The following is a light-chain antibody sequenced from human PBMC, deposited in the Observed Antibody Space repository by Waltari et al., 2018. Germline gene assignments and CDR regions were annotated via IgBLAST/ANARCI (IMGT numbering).Light chain of an antibody. Sequence: QSALTQPRSVSGSPGQSVTISCTGTTSDVDFYNYVSWYQHHPGKAPKLIIYDVTNRPSGVPDRFSGSKSGNTASLTVSGIQAEDEAEYYCCSYTGDSIFVFFGGGTRLTVL. CDR1: TSDVDFYNY. V-gene: IGLV2-11*01. CDR2: DVT. J-gene: IGLJ2*01. CDR3: CSYTGDSIFVF.